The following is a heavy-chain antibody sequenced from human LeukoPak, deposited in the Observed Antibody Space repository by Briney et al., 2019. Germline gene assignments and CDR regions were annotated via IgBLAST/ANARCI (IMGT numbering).Heavy chain of an antibody. J-gene: IGHJ5*02. CDR1: GYTFTDYY. Sequence: ASVKVSCKASGYTFTDYYMHWVRQAPGQGLEWMGWINPNSGGTNYAQKFQGRVTMTRDTSISTAYMELSRLRSDDTAVYYCAQQLVAMNWFDPWGQGTLVTVSS. V-gene: IGHV1-2*02. CDR3: AQQLVAMNWFDP. CDR2: INPNSGGT. D-gene: IGHD6-13*01.